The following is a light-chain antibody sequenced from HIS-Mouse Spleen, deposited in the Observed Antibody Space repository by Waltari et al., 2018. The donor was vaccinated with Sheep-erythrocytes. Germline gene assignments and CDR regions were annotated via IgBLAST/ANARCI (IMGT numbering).Light chain of an antibody. CDR3: AAWDDSLNGYV. CDR2: SNN. J-gene: IGLJ1*01. CDR1: SSNLGSNT. V-gene: IGLV1-44*01. Sequence: QSVLTQPPSASGTPGQRVPIPCSGSSSNLGSNTVNWYQQLPGTAPKLLIYSNNQRPSGGPDRFSGSKSGTSASLAISGLQSEDEADYYCAAWDDSLNGYVFGTGTKVTVL.